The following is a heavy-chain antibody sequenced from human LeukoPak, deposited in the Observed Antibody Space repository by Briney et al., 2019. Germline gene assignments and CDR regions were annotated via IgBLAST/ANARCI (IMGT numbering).Heavy chain of an antibody. J-gene: IGHJ4*02. CDR2: ISYDGSNK. CDR3: ARESLGFDY. V-gene: IGHV3-30-3*01. Sequence: GGSLRLSCAASGFTFSSYAMHWVRQAPGKGLEWVAVISYDGSNKYYADSVRGRFTISRDNSKNTLHLQMNSLRAEDTAVYYCARESLGFDYWGQGTLVTVSS. CDR1: GFTFSSYA.